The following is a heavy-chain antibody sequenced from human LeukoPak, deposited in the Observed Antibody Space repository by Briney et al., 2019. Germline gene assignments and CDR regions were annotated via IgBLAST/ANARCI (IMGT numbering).Heavy chain of an antibody. D-gene: IGHD3-9*01. CDR3: AKPGAYYDILTGHFDY. Sequence: GGSLRLSCAASGFTFSSYAMSWVRQAPGKGLEWVSAISGSGGSTYYADSVKGRFTISRDNPKNTLYLQMNSLRAEDTAVYYCAKPGAYYDILTGHFDYWGQGTLVTVSS. CDR2: ISGSGGST. V-gene: IGHV3-23*01. J-gene: IGHJ4*02. CDR1: GFTFSSYA.